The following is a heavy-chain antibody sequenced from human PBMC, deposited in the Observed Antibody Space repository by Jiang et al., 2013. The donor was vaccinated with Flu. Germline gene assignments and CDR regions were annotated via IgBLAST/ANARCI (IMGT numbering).Heavy chain of an antibody. CDR1: GDSVSSNSAA. CDR3: ARDYDYVWGSSWSFDY. Sequence: SQTLSLTCAISGDSVSSNSAAWNWIRQSPSRGLEWLGRTYYRSKWYNDYAVSVKSRITINPDTSKNQFSLQLNSVTPEDTAVYYCARDYDYVWGSSWSFDYWGQGTLVTVSS. D-gene: IGHD3-16*01. V-gene: IGHV6-1*01. J-gene: IGHJ4*02. CDR2: TYYRSKWYN.